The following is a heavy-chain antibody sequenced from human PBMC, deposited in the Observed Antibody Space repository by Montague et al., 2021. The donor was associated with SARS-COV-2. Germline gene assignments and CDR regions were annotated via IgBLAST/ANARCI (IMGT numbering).Heavy chain of an antibody. J-gene: IGHJ4*02. CDR2: INHSGST. CDR3: ARRGRGGSDLAY. Sequence: SETLSLTCAVYGGSFSGYYWSWIRQPPGKGLEWIGEINHSGSTKYNPSLKSRVSMSVDKSWNQLSLRLTSVTAADTAIYYCARRGRGGSDLAYWGQGTLVTVSS. CDR1: GGSFSGYY. D-gene: IGHD3-16*01. V-gene: IGHV4-34*01.